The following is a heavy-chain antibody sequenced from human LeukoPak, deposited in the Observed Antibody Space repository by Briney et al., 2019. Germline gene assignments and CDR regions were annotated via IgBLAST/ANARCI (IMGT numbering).Heavy chain of an antibody. V-gene: IGHV4-34*01. D-gene: IGHD6-19*01. CDR2: INHSGST. Sequence: SETLSLTCAVYGGSFSGYYWSWIRQPPGKGLEWIGEINHSGSTNYNPSLKSRVTISVDTSKNQFSLKLSSVTAADTAVYYCARTHSSGWYWGQGTLVTVSS. J-gene: IGHJ4*02. CDR1: GGSFSGYY. CDR3: ARTHSSGWY.